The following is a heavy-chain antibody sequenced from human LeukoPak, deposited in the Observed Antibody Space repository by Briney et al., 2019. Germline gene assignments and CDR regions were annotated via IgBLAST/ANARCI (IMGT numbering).Heavy chain of an antibody. D-gene: IGHD3-9*01. CDR2: ISYDGSNK. Sequence: GGSLRLSCAASGFTFSSYAMHWVRQAPGKGLEWVAVISYDGSNKYYADSVKDRFTISRDNSKNTLYLQMNSLRAEDTAVYYCARVSSSYYDILTGPTFDYWGQGTLVTVSS. CDR3: ARVSSSYYDILTGPTFDY. J-gene: IGHJ4*02. V-gene: IGHV3-30-3*01. CDR1: GFTFSSYA.